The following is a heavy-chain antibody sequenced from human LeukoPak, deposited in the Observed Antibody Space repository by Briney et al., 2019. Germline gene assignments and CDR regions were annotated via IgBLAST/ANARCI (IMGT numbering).Heavy chain of an antibody. V-gene: IGHV4-59*08. J-gene: IGHJ4*02. CDR2: IYYSGST. Sequence: PSETLSLTCTVSGGSISSYYWSWIRQPPGKGLKWIGYIYYSGSTNYNPSLKSRVTISVDTSKNQFSLKLSSVTAADTAVYYCASAHSSSSVYFDYWGQGTLVTVSS. D-gene: IGHD6-6*01. CDR3: ASAHSSSSVYFDY. CDR1: GGSISSYY.